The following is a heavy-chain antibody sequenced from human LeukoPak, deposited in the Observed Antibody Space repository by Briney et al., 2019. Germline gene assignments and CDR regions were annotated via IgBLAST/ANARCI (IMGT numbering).Heavy chain of an antibody. J-gene: IGHJ5*02. CDR2: IKSKTDGGTT. CDR3: TGEYIVVVTAIDS. D-gene: IGHD2-21*02. CDR1: GFTFSNAW. Sequence: PGGSLRLSCAASGFTFSNAWMSWVRQAPGKGLEWVGRIKSKTDGGTTDYAAPVKGRSTISRDDSKNTLYLQMNSLKTEDTAVYYCTGEYIVVVTAIDSWGQGTLVTVSS. V-gene: IGHV3-15*01.